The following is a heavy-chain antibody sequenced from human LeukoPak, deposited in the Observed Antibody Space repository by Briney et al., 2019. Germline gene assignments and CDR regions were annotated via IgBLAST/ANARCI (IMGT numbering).Heavy chain of an antibody. V-gene: IGHV3-43D*04. CDR2: ISWDGGST. CDR1: GFTFDDYA. CDR3: ARAAGTPAFDY. D-gene: IGHD1-1*01. J-gene: IGHJ4*02. Sequence: GGPLRLSCAASGFTFDDYAMHWVRQAPGKGLEWVSLISWDGGSTYYADSVKGRFTISRDNSKNSLCLQMNSLRAEDTALYYCARAAGTPAFDYWGQGTLVTVSS.